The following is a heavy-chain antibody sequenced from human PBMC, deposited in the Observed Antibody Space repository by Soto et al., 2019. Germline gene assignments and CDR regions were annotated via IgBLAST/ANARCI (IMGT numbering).Heavy chain of an antibody. Sequence: LSLTCAASGFTFDDYTMHWVRQAPGKGLEWVSLISWDGGSTYYADSVKGRFTISRDNSKNSLYLHMNSLRTEDTALYYCAKDRGLTVAGTYYYGMDVWGQGTTVTVSS. CDR3: AKDRGLTVAGTYYYGMDV. CDR1: GFTFDDYT. CDR2: ISWDGGST. V-gene: IGHV3-43*01. J-gene: IGHJ6*02. D-gene: IGHD6-19*01.